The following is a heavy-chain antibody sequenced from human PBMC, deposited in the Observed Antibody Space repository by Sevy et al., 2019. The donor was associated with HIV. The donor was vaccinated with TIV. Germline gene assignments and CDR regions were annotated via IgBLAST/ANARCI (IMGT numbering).Heavy chain of an antibody. D-gene: IGHD3-22*01. Sequence: GGSLRLSCAASELTVSNYAMSWVRQAPGKGLEWVSSISGSGGGTFYADSVKGRFTISRDKSKNMLFLQMNSLRAEDTALYYCAKDMILVVGEALDIWGQGTMVTVSS. CDR3: AKDMILVVGEALDI. CDR1: ELTVSNYA. J-gene: IGHJ3*02. CDR2: ISGSGGGT. V-gene: IGHV3-23*01.